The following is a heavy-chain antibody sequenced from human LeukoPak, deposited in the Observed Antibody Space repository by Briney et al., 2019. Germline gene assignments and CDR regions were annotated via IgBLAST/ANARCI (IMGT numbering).Heavy chain of an antibody. CDR1: GFTFSDYD. CDR2: ISSSGGIM. Sequence: KPGGSLRLSCAASGFTFSDYDMSWIRQAPGKGLEWVAKISSSGGIMHYADSLKGRFSISRDNAQKSLYLQMTSLRAEDAALYHCARERIRAAVTGWFDSWGQGTLVTVSS. J-gene: IGHJ5*01. D-gene: IGHD2-15*01. CDR3: ARERIRAAVTGWFDS. V-gene: IGHV3-11*04.